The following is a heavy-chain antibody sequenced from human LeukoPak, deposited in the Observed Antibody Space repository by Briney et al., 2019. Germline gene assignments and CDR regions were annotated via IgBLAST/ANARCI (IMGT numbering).Heavy chain of an antibody. CDR3: ARENYDILTGYYGKYYFDY. V-gene: IGHV1-18*04. CDR1: GYTFTGYY. Sequence: GASVKVSCKASGYTFTGYYMHWVRQAPGQGLEWMGWISAYNGNTNYAQKLQGRVTMTTDTSTSTAYMELRSLRSDDTAVYYCARENYDILTGYYGKYYFDYWGQGTLVTVSS. CDR2: ISAYNGNT. D-gene: IGHD3-9*01. J-gene: IGHJ4*02.